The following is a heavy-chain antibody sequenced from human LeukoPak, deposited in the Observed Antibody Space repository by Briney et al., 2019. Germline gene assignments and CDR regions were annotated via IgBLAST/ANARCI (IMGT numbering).Heavy chain of an antibody. D-gene: IGHD5-24*01. Sequence: GGSLRLSCAASGFTVSSNYMSWVCQAPGKGLEWVSVIYSGGSTYYADSVKGRFTISRDNSKNALYLQMNSLRAEDTAVYYCAREMATMSGMDVWGQGTTVTVSS. J-gene: IGHJ6*02. CDR3: AREMATMSGMDV. CDR1: GFTVSSNY. V-gene: IGHV3-53*01. CDR2: IYSGGST.